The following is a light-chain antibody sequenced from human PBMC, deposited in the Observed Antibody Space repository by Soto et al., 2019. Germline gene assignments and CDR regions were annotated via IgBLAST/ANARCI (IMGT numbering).Light chain of an antibody. CDR3: RSYTTSNNVV. CDR2: EVS. CDR1: SSDVGAYNY. V-gene: IGLV2-14*01. Sequence: QSALTQPASVSGSPGQSITISCTGTSSDVGAYNYVSWYQQHPGKAPKLMIYEVSNRPSGISNRFSGSKSGNTASLTISGLQAEDEADYYCRSYTTSNNVVFGGGTKLTVL. J-gene: IGLJ2*01.